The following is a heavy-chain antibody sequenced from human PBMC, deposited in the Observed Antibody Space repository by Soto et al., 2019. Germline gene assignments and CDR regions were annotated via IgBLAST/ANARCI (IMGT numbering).Heavy chain of an antibody. V-gene: IGHV4-39*01. D-gene: IGHD3-22*01. CDR2: IYYSGST. CDR1: GGSLSSSSYY. J-gene: IGHJ5*02. Sequence: SETLSLTCTVSGGSLSSSSYYWGWIRQPPGKGLEWIGSIYYSGSTYYNPSLKSRVTISVDTAKNQFSLKLSSVTAADTAVYYCARHPHRTYYYDSSGLNWFDPWGQGTLVTVS. CDR3: ARHPHRTYYYDSSGLNWFDP.